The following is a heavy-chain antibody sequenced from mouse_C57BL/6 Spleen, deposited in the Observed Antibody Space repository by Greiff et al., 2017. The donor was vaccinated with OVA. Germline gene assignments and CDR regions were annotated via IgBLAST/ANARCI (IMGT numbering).Heavy chain of an antibody. D-gene: IGHD4-1*01. J-gene: IGHJ1*03. CDR2: IDPEDGET. CDR3: ARGWDRYWYFDV. Sequence: EVKLQESGAELVKPGASVKLSCTASGFNIKDYYMHWVKKRTEQGLEWIGRIDPEDGETKYAPKFQGKATITADTSSNKASLQLSSLTSEATAVSYCARGWDRYWYFDVWGTGTTVTVSS. V-gene: IGHV14-2*01. CDR1: GFNIKDYY.